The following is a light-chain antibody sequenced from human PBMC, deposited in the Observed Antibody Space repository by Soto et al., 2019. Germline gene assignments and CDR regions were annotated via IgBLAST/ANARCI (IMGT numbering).Light chain of an antibody. CDR2: GAF. V-gene: IGKV3-15*01. CDR3: QQYKNWPPLT. Sequence: EIVMTQSPATLSVSPGETATLSCRASQSVSYNLAWYQQKPGQGPRLLIYGAFTRATGIPARFSGSGSGTXXXXTISSLQSEDFXVYYCQQYKNWPPLTFGGGTKVEIK. J-gene: IGKJ4*01. CDR1: QSVSYN.